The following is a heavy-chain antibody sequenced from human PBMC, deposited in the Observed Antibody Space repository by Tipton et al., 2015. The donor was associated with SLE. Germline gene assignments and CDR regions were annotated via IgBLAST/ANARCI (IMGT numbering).Heavy chain of an antibody. Sequence: TLSLTCTVSRGSIGSSSYYWGWIRQPPGKGLEWIGTNDYSGNTYYNPSLRSRVSISVDTSKNQFSLKLTSVTAADTAVYYCARDSSGWPSSDAFDIWGQGTMVTASS. V-gene: IGHV4-39*07. D-gene: IGHD6-19*01. CDR3: ARDSSGWPSSDAFDI. CDR1: RGSIGSSSYY. J-gene: IGHJ3*02. CDR2: NDYSGNT.